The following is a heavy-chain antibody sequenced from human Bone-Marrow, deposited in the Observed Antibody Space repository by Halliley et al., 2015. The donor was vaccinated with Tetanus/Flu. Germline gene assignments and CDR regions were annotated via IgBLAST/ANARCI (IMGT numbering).Heavy chain of an antibody. Sequence: INPSLGIANYAQKFQGRVTITADKSTSTAYMDLTSLRSDDAAVYYCARGFDTTGYYNDAYDVWGHGTNVTVSS. CDR3: ARGFDTTGYYNDAYDV. D-gene: IGHD3-22*01. V-gene: IGHV1-69*04. CDR2: INPSLGIA. J-gene: IGHJ3*01.